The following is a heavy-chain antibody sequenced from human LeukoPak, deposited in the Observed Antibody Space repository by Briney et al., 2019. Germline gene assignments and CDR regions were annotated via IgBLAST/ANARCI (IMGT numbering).Heavy chain of an antibody. CDR2: ISGSGGST. Sequence: GSLNLSCAASGFTFSSYAMSWVRQAPGKGLEGVSAISGSGGSTYYADSVKGRFTISRDNGKNSLSLQMNSLRAEHTAVFYCARASFMITFGGVTVWGQGTMVTVSS. J-gene: IGHJ3*01. CDR1: GFTFSSYA. V-gene: IGHV3-23*01. CDR3: ARASFMITFGGVTV. D-gene: IGHD3-16*01.